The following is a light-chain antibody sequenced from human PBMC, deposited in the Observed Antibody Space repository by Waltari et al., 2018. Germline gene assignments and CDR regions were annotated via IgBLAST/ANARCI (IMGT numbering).Light chain of an antibody. CDR2: RNE. V-gene: IGLV1-44*01. CDR1: SSNMRTNS. Sequence: QSVLTQPPSASGTPGQRVTIPCSGRSSNMRTNSAHWYQNTPGTPPRPPITSRDQPTPGTAPRLLIYRNEQRPSGVPDRFSGSKSGTSASLAISGLQSEDEANYYCAAWDDNLHGPVFGGGTKLTVL. J-gene: IGLJ3*02. CDR3: AAWDDNLHGPV.